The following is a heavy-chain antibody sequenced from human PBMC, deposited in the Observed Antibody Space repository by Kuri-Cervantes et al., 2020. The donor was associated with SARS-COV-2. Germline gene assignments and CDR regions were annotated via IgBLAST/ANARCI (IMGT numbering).Heavy chain of an antibody. CDR1: GFTFSSYA. D-gene: IGHD5-12*01. J-gene: IGHJ4*02. CDR3: ARDGRGYSGYDYVYFVY. Sequence: GGSLRLSCAASGFTFSSYAMHWVRQAPGKGLEWVAVISYDGSNKYYADSVKGRFTISRDNSKNTLYLQMNSLRAEDTAVYYCARDGRGYSGYDYVYFVYWGQGTLVTVSS. V-gene: IGHV3-30*04. CDR2: ISYDGSNK.